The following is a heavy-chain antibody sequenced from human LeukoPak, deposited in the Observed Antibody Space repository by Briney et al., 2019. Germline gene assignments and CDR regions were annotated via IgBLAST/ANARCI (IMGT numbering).Heavy chain of an antibody. D-gene: IGHD5-18*01. CDR1: AGSISSSSYY. CDR2: IYYSGST. J-gene: IGHJ4*02. CDR3: ARGGDSYGYYFDY. V-gene: IGHV4-39*01. Sequence: PSETLSLTCTVSAGSISSSSYYWDWIRQPPGKGLEWIGSIYYSGSTYYNPSLKSRVTITVDTSKNQFCLKLSSVTAADTAVYYCARGGDSYGYYFDYWGQGTLVTVSS.